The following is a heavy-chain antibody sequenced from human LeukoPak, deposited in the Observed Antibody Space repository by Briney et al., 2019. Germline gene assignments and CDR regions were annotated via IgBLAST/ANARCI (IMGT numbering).Heavy chain of an antibody. V-gene: IGHV3-23*01. D-gene: IGHD2-21*01. Sequence: GGSLRLSCAVSGITLSNYGMSWVRQAPGKGLEWVAGLSGSGGGTNYADSVQGRFTISRDNPKNTLYLQMNSLRAADTAVYFCATEKDLFLDSWGQGTPVTVSS. CDR1: GITLSNYG. CDR2: LSGSGGGT. CDR3: ATEKDLFLDS. J-gene: IGHJ5*01.